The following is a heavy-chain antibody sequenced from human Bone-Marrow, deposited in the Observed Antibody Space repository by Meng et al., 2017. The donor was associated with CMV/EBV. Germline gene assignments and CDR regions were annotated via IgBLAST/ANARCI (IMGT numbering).Heavy chain of an antibody. CDR1: GFTFSSND. CDR3: ARVSIQSGFGMDV. D-gene: IGHD3-3*01. V-gene: IGHV3-13*01. J-gene: IGHJ6*02. Sequence: GESLKISCAASGFTFSSNDMHWVRQVRGKSPEWVSAISAAGDTYYPDSVKGRFSVSRENPKNSVYLQMNNLEAGDTAVYYCARVSIQSGFGMDVWGQGTTVTVSS. CDR2: ISAAGDT.